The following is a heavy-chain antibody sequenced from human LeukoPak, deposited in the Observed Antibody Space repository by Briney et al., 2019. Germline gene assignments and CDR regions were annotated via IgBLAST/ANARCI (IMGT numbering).Heavy chain of an antibody. V-gene: IGHV4-59*01. CDR1: GGSISSYC. D-gene: IGHD6-13*01. CDR3: ARLLRAADTPGIAAAGYFDY. J-gene: IGHJ4*02. CDR2: IYYSGST. Sequence: SETLSLTCTVSGGSISSYCWSWIRQPPGKGLEWIGYIYYSGSTNYNPSLKSRVTISVDTSKNQFSLKLSSVTAADTAVYYCARLLRAADTPGIAAAGYFDYWGQGTLVTVSS.